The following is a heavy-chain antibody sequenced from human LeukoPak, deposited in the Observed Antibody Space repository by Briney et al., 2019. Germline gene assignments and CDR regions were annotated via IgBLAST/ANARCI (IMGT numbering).Heavy chain of an antibody. J-gene: IGHJ4*02. Sequence: SETLSLTCTVSGGSISSSSYYWGWIRQPPGKGLEWIGSIYYSGSTYYNPSLKSRVTISVDTSKNQFSLKLSSVTAADTAVYYCVKGNYYYGSGSLDYWGQGTLVTVSS. CDR1: GGSISSSSYY. CDR2: IYYSGST. D-gene: IGHD3-10*01. CDR3: VKGNYYYGSGSLDY. V-gene: IGHV4-39*07.